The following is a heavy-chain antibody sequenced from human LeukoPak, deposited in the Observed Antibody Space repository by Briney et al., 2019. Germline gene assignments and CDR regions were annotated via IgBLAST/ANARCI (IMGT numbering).Heavy chain of an antibody. CDR2: ISSSSSYI. D-gene: IGHD6-19*01. J-gene: IGHJ4*02. CDR1: GFTFSSYS. CDR3: ASTSSGYYAGTLDH. V-gene: IGHV3-21*04. Sequence: GGSLRLSCAASGFTFSSYSMNWVRQAPGKGLEWVSSISSSSSYIYYADSVKGRFTISRDNAKNSLYLQMNSLRADDTAVYYCASTSSGYYAGTLDHWGQGTLVTVSS.